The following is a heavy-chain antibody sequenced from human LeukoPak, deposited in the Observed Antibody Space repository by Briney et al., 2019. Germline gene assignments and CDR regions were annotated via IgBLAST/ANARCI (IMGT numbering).Heavy chain of an antibody. CDR2: MDPKGTT. V-gene: IGHV4-4*07. CDR3: ARDPGWELRN. D-gene: IGHD1-26*01. J-gene: IGHJ4*02. CDR1: GGSITGYY. Sequence: PSETLSLTCTVSGGSITGYYWNWIRQPAGKGLEWIGRMDPKGTTSYNPSLKSRVTMSVDTSKNQFSLKLSSVTAADTAVYYCARDPGWELRNWGQGTLVTVSS.